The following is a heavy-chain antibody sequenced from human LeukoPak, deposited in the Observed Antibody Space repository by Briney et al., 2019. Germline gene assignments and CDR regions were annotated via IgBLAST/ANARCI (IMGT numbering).Heavy chain of an antibody. CDR2: IYHSGST. D-gene: IGHD6-19*01. Sequence: SETLSLTCAVPGYSISSGYYWGWIRQPPGKGLEWIGSIYHSGSTYYNPSLKSRVTKSVDTSKNQFSLKLSSVTAADTAVYYCAREGRVAVARRYAFDIWGQGTMVTVSS. V-gene: IGHV4-38-2*02. CDR3: AREGRVAVARRYAFDI. CDR1: GYSISSGYY. J-gene: IGHJ3*02.